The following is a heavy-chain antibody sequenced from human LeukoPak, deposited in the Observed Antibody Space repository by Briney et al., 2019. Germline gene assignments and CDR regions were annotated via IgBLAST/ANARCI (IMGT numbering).Heavy chain of an antibody. V-gene: IGHV3-13*01. CDR3: VREARGYHYTYFDY. J-gene: IGHJ4*02. CDR1: GFTLGSHD. CDR2: VSSGFHA. Sequence: GGSLRLSCTASGFTLGSHDMHWVRQIPAQGQERVAAVSSGFHAFFADSVQRRFTVSREDARTSMYLPLNSLTAADTAAYYCVREARGYHYTYFDYWGEGTLVTVSS. D-gene: IGHD5-18*01.